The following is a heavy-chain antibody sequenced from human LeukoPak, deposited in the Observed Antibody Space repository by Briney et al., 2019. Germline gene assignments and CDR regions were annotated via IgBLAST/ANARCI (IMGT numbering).Heavy chain of an antibody. Sequence: GGSLRLSCAASGFTFSSYWMSWVRQAPGKGLEWVANIKQDGSEKYYVDSVKGRFTISRDNSKNTLYLQMNSLRAEDTAVYYCAKDLNLIAAAKFDYWGQGTLVTVSS. CDR1: GFTFSSYW. CDR3: AKDLNLIAAAKFDY. D-gene: IGHD6-13*01. V-gene: IGHV3-7*03. CDR2: IKQDGSEK. J-gene: IGHJ4*02.